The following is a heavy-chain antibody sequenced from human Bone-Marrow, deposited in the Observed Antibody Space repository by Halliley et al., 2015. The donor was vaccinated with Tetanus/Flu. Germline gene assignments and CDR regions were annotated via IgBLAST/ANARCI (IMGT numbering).Heavy chain of an antibody. CDR1: GYSFTSYW. D-gene: IGHD3-10*01. Sequence: QLVQSGAEVKKPGESLKISCKGSGYSFTSYWIGWVRQMPGKGLEWMGIIYPGDSDTRYSPSFQGQVTISADKSNSTAYLQWSSLRASDSAIDYCAFHVFGFGQPYGWGQVTPVTVAS. CDR3: AFHVFGFGQPYG. V-gene: IGHV5-51*01. CDR2: IYPGDSDT. J-gene: IGHJ1*01.